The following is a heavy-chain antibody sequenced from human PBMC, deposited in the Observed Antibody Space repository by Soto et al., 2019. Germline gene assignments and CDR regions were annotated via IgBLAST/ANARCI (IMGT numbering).Heavy chain of an antibody. CDR1: GDSISSGGYY. V-gene: IGHV4-31*03. D-gene: IGHD2-15*01. J-gene: IGHJ3*02. CDR2: IYYSGST. Sequence: PSETLSLTCTVSGDSISSGGYYWSWIRQHPGKGLEWIGYIYYSGSTYYNPSLKSRVTISVDTSKNQFSLKLSSVTAADTAVYYCARSFYCSGGSCYSRRAFDIWGQGTMVTVSS. CDR3: ARSFYCSGGSCYSRRAFDI.